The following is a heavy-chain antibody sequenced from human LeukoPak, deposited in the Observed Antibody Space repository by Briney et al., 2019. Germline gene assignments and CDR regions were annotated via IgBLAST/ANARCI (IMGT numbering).Heavy chain of an antibody. D-gene: IGHD6-13*01. CDR3: ARIGYSGSSFDY. CDR2: IKEDGSEK. V-gene: IGHV3-7*05. Sequence: GGSLRLSCAASGFTFSRYWMSWVRQAPGKGLDWVASIKEDGSEKNYVDSLKGRFSISRDNARNSLHLQMNSLRAEDTAEYYCARIGYSGSSFDYWGQGTLVTVSS. CDR1: GFTFSRYW. J-gene: IGHJ4*02.